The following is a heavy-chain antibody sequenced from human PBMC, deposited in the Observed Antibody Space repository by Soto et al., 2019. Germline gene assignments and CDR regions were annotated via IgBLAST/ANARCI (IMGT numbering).Heavy chain of an antibody. Sequence: EVQLVESGGGLVQPGGSLRLSCAASGFTFSSYWMHWVRQAPGKGLVWVSRINSDGSSTSYADSVKGRFTISRDNAKNTRYLQMNSLRAEDTAVYYCARPETTVTTDGMGVWGQGTTVTVSS. CDR3: ARPETTVTTDGMGV. CDR1: GFTFSSYW. D-gene: IGHD4-17*01. J-gene: IGHJ6*02. CDR2: INSDGSST. V-gene: IGHV3-74*01.